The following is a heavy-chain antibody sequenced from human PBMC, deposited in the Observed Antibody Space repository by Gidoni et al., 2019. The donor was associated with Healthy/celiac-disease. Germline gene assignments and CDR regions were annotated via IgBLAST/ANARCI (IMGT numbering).Heavy chain of an antibody. CDR1: GFSLSNARMG. Sequence: QVTLKESGPVLVKPTETLTLTCTVSGFSLSNARMGVSWIRQPPGKALEWLAPIFSNDEKSHSTSLKSRLTISKDTSKSQVVLTMTNMDPVDTATYYCARIPYYDFWSGYYSGWFDPWGQGTLVTVSS. CDR3: ARIPYYDFWSGYYSGWFDP. V-gene: IGHV2-26*01. D-gene: IGHD3-3*01. J-gene: IGHJ5*02. CDR2: IFSNDEK.